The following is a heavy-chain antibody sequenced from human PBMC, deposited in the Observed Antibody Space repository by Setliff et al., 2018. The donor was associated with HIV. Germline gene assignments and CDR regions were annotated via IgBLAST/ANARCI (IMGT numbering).Heavy chain of an antibody. CDR3: AGPSFGIGGGANFDS. D-gene: IGHD3-3*01. J-gene: IGHJ4*02. CDR2: IHSPGTV. CDR1: GAPTSRDNYF. Sequence: PSETLSLTCSVTGAPTSRDNYFWGWIRQPPGKGLEWIANIHSPGTVYYNPSLRSRVTISVDTSQSRFSLELTSVTAADTAVYYCAGPSFGIGGGANFDSWGQGTLVTVSS. V-gene: IGHV4-39*01.